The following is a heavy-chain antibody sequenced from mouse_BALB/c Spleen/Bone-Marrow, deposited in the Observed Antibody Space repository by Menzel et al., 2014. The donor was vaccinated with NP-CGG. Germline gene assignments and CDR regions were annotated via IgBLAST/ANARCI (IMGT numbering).Heavy chain of an antibody. D-gene: IGHD4-1*01. CDR2: IYPGDGDT. CDR1: GYTFTSYW. V-gene: IGHV1-87*01. Sequence: LQQPGAELARPGASVKLSCKASGYTFTSYWMQWVKQRPGQGLEWIGAIYPGDGDTRYTQKFKGKATLTADKSSSTAYMQLSSLASEDSAVYYCARMWDGYYAMDYWGQGTSVTVSS. J-gene: IGHJ4*01. CDR3: ARMWDGYYAMDY.